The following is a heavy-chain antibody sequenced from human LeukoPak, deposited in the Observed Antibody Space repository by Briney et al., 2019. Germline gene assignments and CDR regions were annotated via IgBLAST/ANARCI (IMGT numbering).Heavy chain of an antibody. CDR2: MNTDGSTT. J-gene: IGHJ5*02. CDR3: VRGYYDTSGYYSGSWFDP. Sequence: GGSLRLSCAASGLTFSGYWMHWVRQAPGKGLVWVSRMNTDGSTTAYADSVKGRFTISRDNAKNTLYLQMNSLRAEDTAVYYCVRGYYDTSGYYSGSWFDPWGQGTLVTASS. D-gene: IGHD3-22*01. CDR1: GLTFSGYW. V-gene: IGHV3-74*01.